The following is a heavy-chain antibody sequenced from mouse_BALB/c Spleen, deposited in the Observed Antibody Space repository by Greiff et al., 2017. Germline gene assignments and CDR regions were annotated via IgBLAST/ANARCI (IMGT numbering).Heavy chain of an antibody. D-gene: IGHD1-1*01. CDR2: ISSGGST. Sequence: EVKLGESGGGLVQPGGSRKLSCAASGFPFSSYSLSWVRQTPEKRLEWVASISSGGSTYYPDSVKGRFTISRDNARNILYLQMSSLRSEDTAMYYCARGRDYYGSDYFDYWGQGTTLTVSS. V-gene: IGHV5-6-5*01. CDR1: GFPFSSYS. CDR3: ARGRDYYGSDYFDY. J-gene: IGHJ2*01.